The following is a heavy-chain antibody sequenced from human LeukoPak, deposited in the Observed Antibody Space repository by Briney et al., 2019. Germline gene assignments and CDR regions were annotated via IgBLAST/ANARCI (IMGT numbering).Heavy chain of an antibody. Sequence: PSETLSLTCAVYGGSFSGYYWSWIRQPPGKGLEWIGEINHSGSTNYNPSLKSRVTISVDTSKNQFSLKLSSVTAADTAVCYCARCPGDTAMVRAFDIWGQGTMVTVSS. CDR2: INHSGST. J-gene: IGHJ3*02. CDR3: ARCPGDTAMVRAFDI. D-gene: IGHD5-18*01. CDR1: GGSFSGYY. V-gene: IGHV4-34*01.